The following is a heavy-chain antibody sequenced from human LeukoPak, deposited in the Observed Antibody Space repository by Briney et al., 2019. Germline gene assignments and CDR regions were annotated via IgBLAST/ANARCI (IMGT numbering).Heavy chain of an antibody. CDR1: GFTFSSYA. V-gene: IGHV3-30-3*01. CDR2: ISYDGSNK. J-gene: IGHJ5*02. D-gene: IGHD3-10*01. CDR3: ARAGFRGVIYGEYNWFDP. Sequence: GRSLRLSCAASGFTFSSYATHWVRQAPGKGLEWVAVISYDGSNKYYADSVKGRFTISRDNSKNTLYLQMNSLRAEDTAVYYCARAGFRGVIYGEYNWFDPWGQGTLVTVSS.